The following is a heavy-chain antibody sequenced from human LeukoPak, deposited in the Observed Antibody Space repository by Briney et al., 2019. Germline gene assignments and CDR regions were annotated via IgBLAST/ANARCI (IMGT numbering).Heavy chain of an antibody. V-gene: IGHV3-30*18. J-gene: IGHJ4*02. CDR2: ISYDGSNK. CDR1: GFTFSSYG. Sequence: GGSLRLSCAASGFTFSSYGMHWVRQAPGKGLEWVAVISYDGSNKYYADSVKGRFTISRDNSKNTPYLQMNSLRAEDTAVYYCANYFDYWGQGTLVTVSS. CDR3: ANYFDY.